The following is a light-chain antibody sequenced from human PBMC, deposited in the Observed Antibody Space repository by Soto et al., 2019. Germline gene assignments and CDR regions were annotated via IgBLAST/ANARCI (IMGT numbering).Light chain of an antibody. CDR1: QSVDSN. Sequence: EIVMTQSPATLSVSPGERATLSFRASQSVDSNLAWYQQKPGQVPRLLINGASTRATGIPARFSGSGSGTEFTLTISSLQSEDFAVYYCQQYGSSPKTFGQGTKVDIK. CDR3: QQYGSSPKT. J-gene: IGKJ1*01. CDR2: GAS. V-gene: IGKV3-15*01.